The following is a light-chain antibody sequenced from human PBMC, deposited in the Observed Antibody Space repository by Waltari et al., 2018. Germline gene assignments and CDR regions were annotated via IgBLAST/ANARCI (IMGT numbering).Light chain of an antibody. CDR3: CSYAGSYTLV. Sequence: QSALAQPPSGSGSPGESVTISCTGTSRDVGNYLSVPWYQPHPGKAPKLMTFDITKRPAGVPDRFSASKSGNTAFLTISGLQAEDEAEYYCCSYAGSYTLVFGGGTKLTVL. CDR2: DIT. CDR1: SRDVGNYLS. J-gene: IGLJ3*02. V-gene: IGLV2-11*01.